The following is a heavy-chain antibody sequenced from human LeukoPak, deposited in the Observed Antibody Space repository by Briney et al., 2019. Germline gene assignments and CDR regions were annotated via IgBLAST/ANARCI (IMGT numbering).Heavy chain of an antibody. J-gene: IGHJ5*02. D-gene: IGHD3-9*01. CDR1: GGSFSGYY. Sequence: SETLSLTCAVYGGSFSGYYWSWIRQPPGKGLEWIGEINHSGSTNYNPSLKSRVTISVDTSKNQFSLKLSSVTAADTAVYYCARATLRRYSGRGGWFEPWGQGTLVTVSS. CDR2: INHSGST. V-gene: IGHV4-34*01. CDR3: ARATLRRYSGRGGWFEP.